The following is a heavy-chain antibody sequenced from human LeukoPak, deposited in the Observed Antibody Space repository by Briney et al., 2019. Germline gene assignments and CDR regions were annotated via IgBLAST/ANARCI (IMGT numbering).Heavy chain of an antibody. CDR3: ARERITMVRGVIRGAHFGY. V-gene: IGHV4-34*01. J-gene: IGHJ4*02. Sequence: SETLSLTCAVYGGSFSGYYWSWIRQPPGKGLEWIGEINHSGSTNYNPSLKSRVTISVDTSKNQFSLKLSSVTAADTAVYYCARERITMVRGVIRGAHFGYWGQGTLVTVSS. CDR1: GGSFSGYY. D-gene: IGHD3-10*01. CDR2: INHSGST.